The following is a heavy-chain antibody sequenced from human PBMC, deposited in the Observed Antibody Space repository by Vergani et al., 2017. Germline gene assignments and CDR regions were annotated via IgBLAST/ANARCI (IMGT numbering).Heavy chain of an antibody. CDR2: ISSSSSTI. J-gene: IGHJ6*03. Sequence: EVQLVESGGGLVQPGGSLRLSCAASGFTFSSYSMNWVRQAPGKGLEWVSYISSSSSTIYYADSLKGRFTISRDNAKNSLYLQMNSLRDEDTAVYYCARDRVVAATEYYYYYMDVWGKGTTVTVSS. V-gene: IGHV3-48*02. D-gene: IGHD2-15*01. CDR1: GFTFSSYS. CDR3: ARDRVVAATEYYYYYMDV.